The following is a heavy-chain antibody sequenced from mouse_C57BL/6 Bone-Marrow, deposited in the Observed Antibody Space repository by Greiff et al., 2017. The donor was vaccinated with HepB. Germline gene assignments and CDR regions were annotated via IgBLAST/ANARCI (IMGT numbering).Heavy chain of an antibody. D-gene: IGHD2-1*01. CDR2: IWTGGGT. Sequence: VKLMESGPGLVAPSQSLSITCTVSGFSLTSYAISWVRQPPGKGLEWLGVIWTGGGTNYNSALKSRLSISKDNSKSQVFLKMNSLQTDDTARYYCARRGYYGNPNWYFDVWGTGTTVTVSS. CDR1: GFSLTSYA. CDR3: ARRGYYGNPNWYFDV. V-gene: IGHV2-9-1*01. J-gene: IGHJ1*03.